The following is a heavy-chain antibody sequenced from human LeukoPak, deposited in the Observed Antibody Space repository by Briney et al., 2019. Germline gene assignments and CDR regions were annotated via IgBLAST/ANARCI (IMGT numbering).Heavy chain of an antibody. Sequence: GGALRPSFAASGSHFSSYGMHWVRQAPGKGLGGGAVISYDGSNKYYADSVKGRFTISRDNSKNTLYLQMNSLRAEDTAVYYCAKEMGIAAAGPQDWYFDLWGRGTLVTVSS. CDR3: AKEMGIAAAGPQDWYFDL. CDR1: GSHFSSYG. J-gene: IGHJ2*01. CDR2: ISYDGSNK. V-gene: IGHV3-30*18. D-gene: IGHD6-13*01.